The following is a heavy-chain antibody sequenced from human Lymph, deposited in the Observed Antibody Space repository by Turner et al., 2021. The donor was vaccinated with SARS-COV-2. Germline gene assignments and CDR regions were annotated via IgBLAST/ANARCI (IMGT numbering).Heavy chain of an antibody. CDR1: GGTFSSPA. D-gene: IGHD3-3*02. V-gene: IGHV1-69*10. CDR2: FTPFVVIE. J-gene: IGHJ6*02. Sequence: QVQLVQSGAEVKKPGSSVKVSCKASGGTFSSPAISWVRQAPGQGLEWVVLFTPFVVIENSDQKFQGVLTLTPINPRIPAYRELSILGLKATAWYYLARILAPGLGGGVYYYYYGMDVWGQGTTVTVSS. CDR3: ARILAPGLGGGVYYYYYGMDV.